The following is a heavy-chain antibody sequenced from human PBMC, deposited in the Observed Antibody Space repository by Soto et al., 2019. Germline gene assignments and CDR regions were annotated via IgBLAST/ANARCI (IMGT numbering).Heavy chain of an antibody. V-gene: IGHV4-39*07. CDR1: GGSISSGDYY. Sequence: PSETLSLTCTVSGGSISSGDYYWSWIRHPPGKGLEWIVESHHSGSTYYNPSLKSRVTISIDKSKNQFSLSLSSVTAADSAVYYCVRAVVGAPAFDFWGQGILVTVSS. CDR3: VRAVVGAPAFDF. J-gene: IGHJ4*02. CDR2: SHHSGST. D-gene: IGHD1-26*01.